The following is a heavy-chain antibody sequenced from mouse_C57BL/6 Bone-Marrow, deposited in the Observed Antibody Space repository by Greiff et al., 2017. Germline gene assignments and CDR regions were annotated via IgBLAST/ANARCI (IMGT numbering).Heavy chain of an antibody. D-gene: IGHD2-10*02. CDR3: ARQGYGNKAWFAY. J-gene: IGHJ3*01. CDR2: ISNLAYSI. Sequence: EVKLMESGGGLVQPGGSLKLSCAASGFTFSDYGLAWVRQAPRKGPEWVAFISNLAYSIYYADTVTGRFTISRENAKNTLYLEMSSLRSEDTAMYYCARQGYGNKAWFAYWGQGTLVTVSA. CDR1: GFTFSDYG. V-gene: IGHV5-15*01.